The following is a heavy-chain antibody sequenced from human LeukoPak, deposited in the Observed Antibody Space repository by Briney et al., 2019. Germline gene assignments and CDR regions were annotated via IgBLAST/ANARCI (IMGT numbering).Heavy chain of an antibody. D-gene: IGHD6-13*01. CDR3: ARGAQQLVGEVFFFDY. Sequence: GESLKISCKGSGYSFTSYWIGWVRQMPGKGLEWMGIIYPGDSDTRYSPSFQGQVTISADKSISTAYLQWSSLKASDTAMYYCARGAQQLVGEVFFFDYWGRGTLVTVSS. V-gene: IGHV5-51*01. CDR2: IYPGDSDT. J-gene: IGHJ4*02. CDR1: GYSFTSYW.